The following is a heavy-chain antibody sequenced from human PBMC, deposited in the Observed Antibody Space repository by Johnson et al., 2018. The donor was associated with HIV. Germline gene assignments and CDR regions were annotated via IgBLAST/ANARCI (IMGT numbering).Heavy chain of an antibody. V-gene: IGHV3-33*08. CDR1: GFTVSTNY. CDR3: ARDGGGAFES. Sequence: VQLVESGGGLVQPGGSLRLSCASGFTVSTNYMSWVRQAPGKGLEWVAVIWYDGSNKYYADSVKGRFTISRDNSKNTLYLQMNSLRAEDTAVYYCARDGGGAFESWGEGTMVTVSS. J-gene: IGHJ3*02. D-gene: IGHD3-16*01. CDR2: IWYDGSNK.